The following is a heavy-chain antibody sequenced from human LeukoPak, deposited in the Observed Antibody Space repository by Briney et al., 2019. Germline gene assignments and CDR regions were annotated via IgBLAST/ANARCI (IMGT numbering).Heavy chain of an antibody. V-gene: IGHV1-46*01. J-gene: IGHJ4*02. Sequence: ASVKVSCKASGYTFTSYYMHWVRQAPGQGLEWMGIINPSGGSISYAQKFQGRVTMTRDMSTSTVYMELSSLRAEDTAVYYCASGPQSAARAPEPFDYWGQGTLVTVSS. CDR1: GYTFTSYY. D-gene: IGHD6-6*01. CDR3: ASGPQSAARAPEPFDY. CDR2: INPSGGSI.